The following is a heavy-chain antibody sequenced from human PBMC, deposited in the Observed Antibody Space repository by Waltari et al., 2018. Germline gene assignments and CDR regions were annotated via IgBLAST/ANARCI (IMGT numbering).Heavy chain of an antibody. V-gene: IGHV4-39*07. CDR1: GGSISSNDYY. CDR2: IYYSGST. D-gene: IGHD3-10*01. CDR3: ARDIDMSFYYYIDV. Sequence: QLQLQESGPGLVKPSETLSLTCSVSGGSISSNDYYWAWIRQPPGKGLEWIGSIYYSGSTYYHPSLRSRVTISVDTSKNQLSLKLSSVSAADTAVYYCARDIDMSFYYYIDVWGKGTTVTISS. J-gene: IGHJ6*03.